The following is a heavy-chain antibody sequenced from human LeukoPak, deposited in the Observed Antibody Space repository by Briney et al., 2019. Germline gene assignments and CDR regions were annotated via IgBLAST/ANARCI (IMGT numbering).Heavy chain of an antibody. CDR3: ARGEELWFDY. Sequence: ASVKVSCKASGYTFTSYYIHWVRQAPGQGLEWVGLINPDTGGAKYAQKFQGGVTMTRDTSISTAYMELSRLTSDDTAVYFCARGEELWFDYWGQGTLVTVSS. CDR2: INPDTGGA. D-gene: IGHD5-18*01. CDR1: GYTFTSYY. V-gene: IGHV1-2*02. J-gene: IGHJ4*02.